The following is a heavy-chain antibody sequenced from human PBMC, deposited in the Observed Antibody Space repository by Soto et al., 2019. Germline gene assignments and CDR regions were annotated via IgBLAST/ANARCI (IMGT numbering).Heavy chain of an antibody. CDR3: ARDGTYYDFCRFYYTGDYYYPMSV. J-gene: IGHJ6*02. V-gene: IGHV1-18*04. CDR1: GYTFTSYG. D-gene: IGHD3-3*01. Sequence: GAAVKVSCKASGYTFTSYGISWVRQAPGQGLEWMGWISAYNGNTNYAQKLQGRVTMTPDTSTSTAYMELRSLRSDDTAVYYCARDGTYYDFCRFYYTGDYYYPMSVWGQGTTVIVSS. CDR2: ISAYNGNT.